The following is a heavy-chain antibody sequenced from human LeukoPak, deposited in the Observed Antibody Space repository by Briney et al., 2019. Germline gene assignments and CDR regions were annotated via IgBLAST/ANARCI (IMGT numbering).Heavy chain of an antibody. CDR2: VSSTVASI. Sequence: GGALRLSCAASGFTFIDYYMSWSRRAPGGGLEWGAYVSSTVASISYADAVKGRFTISRDNAKNLIYLKMNSLRVEETAIYYCARDHDYGDYDSWGQGIVVTVSS. V-gene: IGHV3-11*04. D-gene: IGHD4-17*01. CDR1: GFTFIDYY. J-gene: IGHJ5*01. CDR3: ARDHDYGDYDS.